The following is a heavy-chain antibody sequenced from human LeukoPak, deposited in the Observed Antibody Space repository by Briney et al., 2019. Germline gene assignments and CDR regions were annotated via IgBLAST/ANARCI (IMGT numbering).Heavy chain of an antibody. Sequence: SVKVSCKASGGTFSSYAISWVRQAPGQGLEWMGGIIPIFGTANYAQKFQGRVTITADKSTSTAYMELSSLRSEDTAVYYCARVEFRGLSWSDYWGQGTLVTVSS. CDR1: GGTFSSYA. CDR2: IIPIFGTA. V-gene: IGHV1-69*06. CDR3: ARVEFRGLSWSDY. D-gene: IGHD3-10*01. J-gene: IGHJ4*02.